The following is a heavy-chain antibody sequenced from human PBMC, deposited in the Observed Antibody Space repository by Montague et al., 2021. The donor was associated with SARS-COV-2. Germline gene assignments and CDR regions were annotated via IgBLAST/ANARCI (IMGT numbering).Heavy chain of an antibody. Sequence: SETLSLTCDVSGGAMSSGQWWSWVRQPPGKGLEWIGEIYQTGYTNYNPSLRSRVTISVDKSGNQFSLKMTSMTAADTAVYYCATNYGSGTFPGWFDPWGQGTLVTVSS. CDR2: IYQTGYT. D-gene: IGHD3-10*01. J-gene: IGHJ5*02. CDR1: GGAMSSGQW. V-gene: IGHV4-4*02. CDR3: ATNYGSGTFPGWFDP.